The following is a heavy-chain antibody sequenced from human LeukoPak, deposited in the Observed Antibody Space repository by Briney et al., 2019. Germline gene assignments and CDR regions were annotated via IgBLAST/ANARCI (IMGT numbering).Heavy chain of an antibody. CDR1: GGSISSYY. CDR2: IYTSGST. CDR3: ARDLGVVVPAAWFDP. J-gene: IGHJ5*02. V-gene: IGHV4-4*07. D-gene: IGHD2-2*01. Sequence: SETLSLTCTVSGGSISSYYWSWIRQPAGKGLEWIGRIYTSGSTNYNPSLKSRVTMSVDTSKNQFSLKLSSVTAADTAVYYCARDLGVVVPAAWFDPWGQGTLVTVSS.